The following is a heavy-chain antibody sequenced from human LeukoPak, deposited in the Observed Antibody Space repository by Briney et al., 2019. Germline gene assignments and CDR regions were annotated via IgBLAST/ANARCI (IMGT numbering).Heavy chain of an antibody. CDR3: ARAGYASQHPPFAP. J-gene: IGHJ5*02. Sequence: GSVKVSCKASGYTFTSYYLHWGRQAPGQGLEWMGLINSSGGSTSYAQKFPGRVTMTRDMSTSTLYMELSSLRSEDTALYSCARAGYASQHPPFAPCGQGTLVTVSS. CDR2: INSSGGST. V-gene: IGHV1-46*01. D-gene: IGHD1-1*01. CDR1: GYTFTSYY.